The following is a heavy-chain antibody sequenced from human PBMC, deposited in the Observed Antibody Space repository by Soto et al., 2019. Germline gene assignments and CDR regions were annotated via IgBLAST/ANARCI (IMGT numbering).Heavy chain of an antibody. D-gene: IGHD3-22*01. J-gene: IGHJ4*02. Sequence: QVQLVESGGGVVQPGRSLRLSCAGSGFIFKNYALNWVRQAPGKGLEWVASITRDGYSKYYADSVKGRFTISRDNSRDTLSLQMTALTIEDSSVYYCTKSSGGRSSVGMDYWGQGTRVTVSS. V-gene: IGHV3-30*04. CDR3: TKSSGGRSSVGMDY. CDR1: GFIFKNYA. CDR2: ITRDGYSK.